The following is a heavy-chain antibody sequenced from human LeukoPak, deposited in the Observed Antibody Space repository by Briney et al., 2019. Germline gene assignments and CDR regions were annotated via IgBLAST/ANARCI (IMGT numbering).Heavy chain of an antibody. CDR2: INPNSGGT. V-gene: IGHV1-2*02. CDR1: GYTFTSYA. Sequence: ASVKVSCKASGYTFTSYAMNWVRQAPGQGLEWMGWINPNSGGTNYAQKFQGRVTMTRDTSISTAYMELSRLRSEETAVYYCARVRIVLWIQLWFPAFDIWGQGTMVTVSS. J-gene: IGHJ3*02. D-gene: IGHD5-18*01. CDR3: ARVRIVLWIQLWFPAFDI.